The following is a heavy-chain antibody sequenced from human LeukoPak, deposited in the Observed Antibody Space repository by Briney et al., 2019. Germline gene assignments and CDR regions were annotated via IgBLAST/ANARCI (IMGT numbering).Heavy chain of an antibody. J-gene: IGHJ4*02. V-gene: IGHV3-48*03. CDR1: GFTFSSYE. Sequence: GGSLRLSCAASGFTFSSYEMNWVRQAPGKGLEWLSYISSSGGTIHYADSVKGRFTISRDNAKNSLYLQMNSLRAEDTAVYYCARERGAVAGNLMFDYWGQGTLVTVSS. CDR3: ARERGAVAGNLMFDY. CDR2: ISSSGGTI. D-gene: IGHD6-19*01.